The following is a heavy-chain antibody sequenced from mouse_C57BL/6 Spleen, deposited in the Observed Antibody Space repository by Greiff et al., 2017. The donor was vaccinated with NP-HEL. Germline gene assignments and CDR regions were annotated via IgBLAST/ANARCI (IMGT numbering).Heavy chain of an antibody. CDR2: IYPGDGDT. V-gene: IGHV1-82*01. CDR1: GYAFSSSW. Sequence: QVQLQQSGPELVKPGASVKISCKASGYAFSSSWMNWVKQRPGKGLEWIGRIYPGDGDTNYNGKFKGKATLTADKSSSTAYMQLSSLTSEDSAVYFCAIYYDQGGFAYWGQGTLVTVSA. D-gene: IGHD2-4*01. CDR3: AIYYDQGGFAY. J-gene: IGHJ3*01.